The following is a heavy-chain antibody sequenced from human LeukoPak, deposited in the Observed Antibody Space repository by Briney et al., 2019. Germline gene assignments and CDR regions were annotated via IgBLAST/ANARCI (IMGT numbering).Heavy chain of an antibody. J-gene: IGHJ4*02. CDR1: GFTFSSYS. CDR3: ALGYDILTGRFDY. Sequence: GGSLGLSCAASGFTFSSYSMNWVRQAPGKGLEWVSSISSSSSHRYYADSVKGRFTISRDNAKNSLYLQMNSLRAEDTAVYYCALGYDILTGRFDYWGQGTLVTVSS. D-gene: IGHD3-9*01. CDR2: ISSSSSHR. V-gene: IGHV3-21*01.